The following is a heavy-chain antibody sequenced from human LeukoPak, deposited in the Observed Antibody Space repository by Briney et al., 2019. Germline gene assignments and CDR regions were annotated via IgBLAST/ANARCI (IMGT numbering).Heavy chain of an antibody. CDR2: IRYDGSNK. V-gene: IGHV3-30*02. CDR1: GFTFSSYN. Sequence: PGGSLRLSCAASGFTFSSYNMIWVRQASGKGLEWAAFIRYDGSNKYYADSVKGRFTISRDNSKNTLYLQMNSLRAEDTAVYYCAKELYSSSWWQDFDYWGQGTLVTVSS. J-gene: IGHJ4*02. D-gene: IGHD6-13*01. CDR3: AKELYSSSWWQDFDY.